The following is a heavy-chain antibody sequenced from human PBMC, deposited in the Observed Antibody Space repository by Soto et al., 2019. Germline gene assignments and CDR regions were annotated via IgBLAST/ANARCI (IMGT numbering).Heavy chain of an antibody. CDR2: ISAYNGNT. V-gene: IGHV1-18*01. CDR3: ARSRLYYYGSRRYAWVGDFDY. D-gene: IGHD3-10*01. CDR1: GYTFTSYG. J-gene: IGHJ4*02. Sequence: GASVKVSCKASGYTFTSYGISWVRQAPGQGLEWMGWISAYNGNTNYAQKLQGRVTMTTDTSTSTAYMELRSLRSDDTAVYYCARSRLYYYGSRRYAWVGDFDYWGQGTLVTVSS.